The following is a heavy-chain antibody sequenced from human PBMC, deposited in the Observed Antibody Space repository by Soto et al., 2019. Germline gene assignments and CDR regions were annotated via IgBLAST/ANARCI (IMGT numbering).Heavy chain of an antibody. Sequence: SETLSLTCTVSGGSIGSSSYYWGWIRQPPGKGLEWIGSIYYSGSTYYNPSLKSRVTISVDTSKNQFSLKLSSVTAADTAVYYCARHXLATGKNFDYWGQGTLVTVSS. CDR2: IYYSGST. V-gene: IGHV4-39*01. CDR1: GGSIGSSSYY. D-gene: IGHD5-12*01. J-gene: IGHJ4*02. CDR3: ARHXLATGKNFDY.